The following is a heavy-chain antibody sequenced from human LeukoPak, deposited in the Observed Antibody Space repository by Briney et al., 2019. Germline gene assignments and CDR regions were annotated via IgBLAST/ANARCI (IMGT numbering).Heavy chain of an antibody. Sequence: PGGSLRLSCAASGFTFSSYGMHWVRQAPGRGLEWVAVIWYDGSNKYYADSVRGRFTISRDNSKNTLYLQMNSLRAEDKAVYYCAATPPYGSGSYYNYWGQGTLVTVSS. CDR3: AATPPYGSGSYYNY. CDR2: IWYDGSNK. V-gene: IGHV3-33*01. D-gene: IGHD3-10*01. CDR1: GFTFSSYG. J-gene: IGHJ4*02.